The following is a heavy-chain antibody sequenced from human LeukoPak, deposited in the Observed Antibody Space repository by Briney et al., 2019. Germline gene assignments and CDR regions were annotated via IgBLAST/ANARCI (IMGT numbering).Heavy chain of an antibody. J-gene: IGHJ3*02. CDR3: ARDLVYDSSGSDAFDI. CDR2: INPNSGGT. CDR1: GYNFTGYY. D-gene: IGHD3-22*01. V-gene: IGHV1-2*02. Sequence: ASVKVSCKSSGYNFTGYYIHWVRQAPGQGLEWMGWINPNSGGTNYAQKFQGRVTMTRDTSISTAYMELSRLRSDDTAVYYCARDLVYDSSGSDAFDIWGQGTMVTVSS.